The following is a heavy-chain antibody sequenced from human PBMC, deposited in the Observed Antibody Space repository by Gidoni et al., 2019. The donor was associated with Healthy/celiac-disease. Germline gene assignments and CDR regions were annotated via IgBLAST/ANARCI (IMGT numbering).Heavy chain of an antibody. Sequence: EVQLVESGGGLVQPGGSRRLSGAASGFTLSSYWMSWVRQAPGKGLEWVANRKQDGSEKYYVDAVKGRFTISRDNAKNSLYLQMNSLRAEDTAVYYCARDPDAYYDSSGPGGWGQGTLVTVSS. V-gene: IGHV3-7*01. D-gene: IGHD3-22*01. J-gene: IGHJ4*02. CDR2: RKQDGSEK. CDR3: ARDPDAYYDSSGPGG. CDR1: GFTLSSYW.